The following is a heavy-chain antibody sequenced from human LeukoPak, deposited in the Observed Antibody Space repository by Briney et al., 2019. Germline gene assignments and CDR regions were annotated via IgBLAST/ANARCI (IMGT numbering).Heavy chain of an antibody. CDR3: AKGLSSSRPYYFDY. V-gene: IGHV3-23*01. J-gene: IGHJ4*02. D-gene: IGHD6-6*01. Sequence: PGGSLRLSCAASGFTFSSYVMSWVRQAPGKGLEWVSAISDNSVSTYYADSVKGRFTVSRDNSKNTLYLQMNSLRVEDTAVYFCAKGLSSSRPYYFDYWGQGTLVTVSS. CDR2: ISDNSVST. CDR1: GFTFSSYV.